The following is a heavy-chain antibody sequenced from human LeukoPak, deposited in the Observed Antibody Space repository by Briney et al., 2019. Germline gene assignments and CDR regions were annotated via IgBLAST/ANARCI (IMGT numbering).Heavy chain of an antibody. J-gene: IGHJ6*03. CDR1: GGSFSGYY. D-gene: IGHD5-18*01. Sequence: SETLSLTCAVYGGSFSGYYWSWIRQPPGKGLEWIGEINHSGSTNYNPSLKSRVTISVDTSKNQFSLKLSSVTAADTAVYYCARGQPRAYYYYYYYMDVWGKGTTVTVSS. CDR3: ARGQPRAYYYYYYYMDV. V-gene: IGHV4-34*01. CDR2: INHSGST.